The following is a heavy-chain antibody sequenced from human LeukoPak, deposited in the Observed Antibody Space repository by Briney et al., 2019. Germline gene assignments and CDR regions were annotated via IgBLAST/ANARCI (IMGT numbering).Heavy chain of an antibody. J-gene: IGHJ6*02. CDR1: GFTFDDYT. Sequence: GGSLRLSCAASGFTFDDYTMHWVRQAPGKGLEWVSLISWDGGSTYYADSVKGRFTISRDNSKNTLYLQMNSLRAEDTAVYYCAKQDLWFRYYYYYGMDVWGQGATVTVSS. CDR3: AKQDLWFRYYYYYGMDV. D-gene: IGHD3-10*01. V-gene: IGHV3-43*01. CDR2: ISWDGGST.